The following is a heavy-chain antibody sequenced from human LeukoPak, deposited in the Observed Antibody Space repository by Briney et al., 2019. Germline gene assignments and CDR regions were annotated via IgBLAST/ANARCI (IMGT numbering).Heavy chain of an antibody. Sequence: AASVKVSCKASGYTFTSYAMHWVRQAPGQRREWMGWINAGNGNTKYSQKFQGRVTITRDTSASTAYMELSSLRSEDTAVYYCARDSSSWYFDLWGRGTLVTVSS. CDR2: INAGNGNT. CDR3: ARDSSSWYFDL. D-gene: IGHD6-13*01. J-gene: IGHJ2*01. CDR1: GYTFTSYA. V-gene: IGHV1-3*01.